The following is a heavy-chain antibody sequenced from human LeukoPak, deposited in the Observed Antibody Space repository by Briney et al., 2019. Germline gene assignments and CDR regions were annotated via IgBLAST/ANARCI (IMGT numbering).Heavy chain of an antibody. Sequence: GSLRLSCAASGFTFSSYAMSWVRQAPGKGLEGVSAISGSGGSTYYADSGKGRVTISSDNSKNTLYLQMNSLRAEDTAVYYCAKYVVVAVAGTCDYWGQGTLVTVSS. D-gene: IGHD6-19*01. V-gene: IGHV3-23*01. CDR3: AKYVVVAVAGTCDY. CDR2: ISGSGGST. CDR1: GFTFSSYA. J-gene: IGHJ4*02.